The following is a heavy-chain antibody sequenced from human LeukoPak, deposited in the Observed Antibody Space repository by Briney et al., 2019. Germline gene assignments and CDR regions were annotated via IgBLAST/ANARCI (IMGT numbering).Heavy chain of an antibody. D-gene: IGHD3-3*01. CDR1: GYTFTTYS. J-gene: IGHJ4*02. V-gene: IGHV1-18*01. Sequence: ASVKVSCKTSGYTFTTYSISWVRQAPGQGLEWMGWISVYSGNTNYAQKVQGRVTMTTDTSTSTVYMELSSLRSEDTAVYYCARRDFSSGYYTGYGYWGQGTLVTVSS. CDR2: ISVYSGNT. CDR3: ARRDFSSGYYTGYGY.